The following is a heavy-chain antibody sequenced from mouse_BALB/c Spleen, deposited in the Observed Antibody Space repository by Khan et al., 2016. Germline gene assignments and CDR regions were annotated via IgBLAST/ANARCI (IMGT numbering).Heavy chain of an antibody. J-gene: IGHJ3*01. CDR1: GYSITSDYA. Sequence: EVQLQESGPGLVKPSQSLSLTCTVTGYSITSDYAWNWIRQFPGNKLEWMGYISYSGSTSYNPSLKSRISFTRDTSKNQFFLQLNSVTTEDTATYYCARAGYGNPFAYWGQGTLVTVSA. CDR3: ARAGYGNPFAY. V-gene: IGHV3-2*02. D-gene: IGHD2-10*02. CDR2: ISYSGST.